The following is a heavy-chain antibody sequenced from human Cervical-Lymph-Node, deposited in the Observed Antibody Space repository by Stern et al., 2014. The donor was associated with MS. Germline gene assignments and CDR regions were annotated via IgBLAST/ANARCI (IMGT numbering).Heavy chain of an antibody. CDR1: GFNFSYST. Sequence: VQLVESGGGVVQPGRSLRLSCAASGFNFSYSTMHWVRQAPGKGLEWVATVPYDGSDEYYPDSVKGRFTISRDNSKNTLYLQVNSLRAEDTGVYFCARDRTVTTYYYYYGMDVWGQGTTVTVSS. V-gene: IGHV3-30*04. CDR3: ARDRTVTTYYYYYGMDV. J-gene: IGHJ6*02. CDR2: VPYDGSDE. D-gene: IGHD4-11*01.